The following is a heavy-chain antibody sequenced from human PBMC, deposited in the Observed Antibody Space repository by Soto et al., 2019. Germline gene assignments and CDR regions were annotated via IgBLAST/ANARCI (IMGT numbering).Heavy chain of an antibody. V-gene: IGHV3-53*04. D-gene: IGHD3-16*01. CDR1: GFTVSSNY. J-gene: IGHJ6*02. CDR3: ARDWGTNYYYGMDV. Sequence: EVQLVESGGGLVQPGGSLRLSCAASGFTVSSNYMSWVRQAPGKGLEWVSVIYSGGSTYYADSVKGRFTISRHNSKNTLYLQMNSLRAEDTAVYYCARDWGTNYYYGMDVWGQGSTVPVSS. CDR2: IYSGGST.